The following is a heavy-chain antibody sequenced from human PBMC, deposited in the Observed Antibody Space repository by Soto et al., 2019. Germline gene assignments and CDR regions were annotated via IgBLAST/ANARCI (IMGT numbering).Heavy chain of an antibody. CDR3: ARPAAIPSYFYYGMDV. V-gene: IGHV1-69*01. CDR2: IIPIFGTT. Sequence: QVQLVQSGAEVKKPGSSVKVSCKASGGTFSSYVISWVRQAPGQGLEWMGGIIPIFGTTNYAQKFQGRVTMNADESTSTAYMELSSLRSEDTAVYYCARPAAIPSYFYYGMDVWGQGTTVTVSS. D-gene: IGHD2-2*02. J-gene: IGHJ6*02. CDR1: GGTFSSYV.